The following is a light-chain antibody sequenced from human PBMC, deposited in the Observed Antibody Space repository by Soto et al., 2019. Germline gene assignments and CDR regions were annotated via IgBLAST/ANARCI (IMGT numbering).Light chain of an antibody. J-gene: IGKJ4*01. V-gene: IGKV3D-20*02. CDR1: QSVTSTY. CDR3: QQRSNWLT. Sequence: VLTQSPGTLSLSTGERATLSCRAVQSVTSTYMAWYQQKPGQAPRLLIYATSFRATGIPDRFSGSGSGTDFTLTISSLEPEDFAVYYCQQRSNWLTFGGGTKVDIK. CDR2: ATS.